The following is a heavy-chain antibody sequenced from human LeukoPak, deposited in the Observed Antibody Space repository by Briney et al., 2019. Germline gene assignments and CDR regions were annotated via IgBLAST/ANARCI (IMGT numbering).Heavy chain of an antibody. Sequence: ASVKVSCKPSGYTFTSYGFTWVRQAPGQGLEWMGWISVYNGNTNYSQSLQGRVSMTIDTSATTAYMELRSLRSDDTAVYHCARDSGFCSGGSCYPPAQSYWGQGTLVTVSS. CDR1: GYTFTSYG. J-gene: IGHJ4*02. CDR2: ISVYNGNT. D-gene: IGHD2-15*01. CDR3: ARDSGFCSGGSCYPPAQSY. V-gene: IGHV1-18*01.